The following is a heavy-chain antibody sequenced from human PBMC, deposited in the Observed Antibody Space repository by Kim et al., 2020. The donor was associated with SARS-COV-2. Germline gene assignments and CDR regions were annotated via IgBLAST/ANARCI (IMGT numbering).Heavy chain of an antibody. Sequence: GGSLRLSCAASGFTFSSYAMHWVRQAPGKGLEWVAVISYDGSNKYYADSVKGRFTISRDNSKNTLYLQMNSLRAEDTAVYYCAREGELQLWFVDAFDIWGQGTMVTVSS. V-gene: IGHV3-30*04. D-gene: IGHD5-18*01. J-gene: IGHJ3*02. CDR2: ISYDGSNK. CDR3: AREGELQLWFVDAFDI. CDR1: GFTFSSYA.